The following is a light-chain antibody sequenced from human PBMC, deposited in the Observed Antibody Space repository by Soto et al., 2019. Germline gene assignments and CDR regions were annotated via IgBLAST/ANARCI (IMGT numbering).Light chain of an antibody. CDR2: GSS. Sequence: EIGLTQSPGTLSLSPGERATLSCRASQSVSSNHLAWYQQKPGQAPRLLIYGSSRRATGIPDRFSGSGSGTDFTLTIGRLVHEDFAVYFCHLYGGSPPHTFGQGTNVHIK. J-gene: IGKJ2*01. CDR1: QSVSSNH. V-gene: IGKV3-20*01. CDR3: HLYGGSPPHT.